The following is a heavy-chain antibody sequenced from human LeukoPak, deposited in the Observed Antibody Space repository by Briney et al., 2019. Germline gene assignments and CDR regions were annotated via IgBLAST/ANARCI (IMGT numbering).Heavy chain of an antibody. CDR2: ITDAVGST. CDR3: AKEAYDILTGYTD. Sequence: GGSLRLSCAASGFTFSSSSISWVRQAPGKGLEWVSAITDAVGSTHYADSVKGRFTISSDNSKNTVYLQMNSLRAEDTAVYYCAKEAYDILTGYTDWGQGTLVTVSS. CDR1: GFTFSSSS. D-gene: IGHD3-9*01. J-gene: IGHJ4*02. V-gene: IGHV3-23*01.